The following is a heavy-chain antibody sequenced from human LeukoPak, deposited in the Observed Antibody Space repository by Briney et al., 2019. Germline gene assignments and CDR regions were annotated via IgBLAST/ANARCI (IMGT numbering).Heavy chain of an antibody. Sequence: QPGGSLRLSCAASGFTFSDYGMDWVRQAPGKGLEWVAFIRFDGSNKYYADSVKGRFTISRDNSKNTLYLQMYSLRAEDTAMYFCARDLESLYYLDYWGQGTLVTVSS. CDR2: IRFDGSNK. CDR3: ARDLESLYYLDY. CDR1: GFTFSDYG. V-gene: IGHV3-30*02. D-gene: IGHD3-3*01. J-gene: IGHJ4*02.